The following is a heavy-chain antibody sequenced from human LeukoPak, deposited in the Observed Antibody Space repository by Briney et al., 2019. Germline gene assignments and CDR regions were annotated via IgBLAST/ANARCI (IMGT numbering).Heavy chain of an antibody. CDR3: AREWRYYYGSGSYSTFNY. CDR1: GYTFTGYY. D-gene: IGHD3-10*01. J-gene: IGHJ4*02. CDR2: INPNRGGT. V-gene: IGHV1-2*04. Sequence: ASVKVSCKASGYTFTGYYMHWVRQAPGQGLEWMGWINPNRGGTNYAQKFQGWVTMTRDTSISTAYMELSRLRSDDTAVYYCAREWRYYYGSGSYSTFNYWGQGTLVTVSS.